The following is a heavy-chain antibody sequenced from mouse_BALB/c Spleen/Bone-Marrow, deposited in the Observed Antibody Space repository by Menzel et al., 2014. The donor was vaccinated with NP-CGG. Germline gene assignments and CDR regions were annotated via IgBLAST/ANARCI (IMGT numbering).Heavy chain of an antibody. Sequence: QVHVKQSGAELARPGASVKMSCRASGYTFTTYTMHWVKQRPGQGLEWIGYINPSTTYSAYNQKFEDKATLTADKSSSTAYMQLSSLTSEDSAVYYCALYYRYDYFDYWGQGTTLTVSS. CDR1: GYTFTTYT. V-gene: IGHV1-4*01. CDR2: INPSTTYS. CDR3: ALYYRYDYFDY. D-gene: IGHD2-14*01. J-gene: IGHJ2*01.